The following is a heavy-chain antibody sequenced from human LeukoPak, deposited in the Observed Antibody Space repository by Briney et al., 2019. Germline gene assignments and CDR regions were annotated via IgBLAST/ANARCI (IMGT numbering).Heavy chain of an antibody. CDR1: GGSISSYY. CDR2: IYYSGST. J-gene: IGHJ2*01. Sequence: KASETLSLTCTVPGGSISSYYWSWIRQPPGKGLEWIGYIYYSGSTNYNPSLKSRVTISVDTSKNQFSLKLSSVTAADTAVYYCATRTLTYWYFDLWGRGTLVTVSS. D-gene: IGHD1-14*01. V-gene: IGHV4-59*01. CDR3: ATRTLTYWYFDL.